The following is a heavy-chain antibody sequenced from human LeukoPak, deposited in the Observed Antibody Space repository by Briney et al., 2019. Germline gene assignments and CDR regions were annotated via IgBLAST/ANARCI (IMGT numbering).Heavy chain of an antibody. J-gene: IGHJ5*02. Sequence: GGSLRLSCAASGFTVSSNYMSWVRQAPGKGLEWVSVIYSGGSTYYADSVKGRFTISRDNSKNTLYLQMNSLRAEDTAVYYCARFLNVDFANWFDPWGQGTLVTVSS. D-gene: IGHD2-2*03. CDR1: GFTVSSNY. V-gene: IGHV3-66*01. CDR3: ARFLNVDFANWFDP. CDR2: IYSGGST.